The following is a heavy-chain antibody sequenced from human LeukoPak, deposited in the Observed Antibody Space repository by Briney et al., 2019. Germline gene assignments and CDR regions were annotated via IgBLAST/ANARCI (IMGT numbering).Heavy chain of an antibody. Sequence: PGGSLRLSCAASGFTFSSYAMHWVRQAPGKGLEWVAVISYDGSNKYYADSVKGRFTISRDNSKNTLYLQMNSLRAEDTAVYYCAREAYGSGSPDYWGQGTLVTVSS. CDR2: ISYDGSNK. J-gene: IGHJ4*02. D-gene: IGHD3-10*01. CDR1: GFTFSSYA. V-gene: IGHV3-30-3*01. CDR3: AREAYGSGSPDY.